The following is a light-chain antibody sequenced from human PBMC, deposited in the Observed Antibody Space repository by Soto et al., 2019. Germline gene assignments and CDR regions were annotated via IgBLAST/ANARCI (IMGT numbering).Light chain of an antibody. CDR3: EQYNAYPWT. V-gene: IGKV1-8*01. J-gene: IGKJ1*01. CDR1: QGISSY. Sequence: ATRLTQSPSSLSTSTVERATITCRASQGISSYLAWYQQKPGKAPKLLIYAVSTLQSGVPSRFSGSGSGTDFTLTISSQQPEDFATYNCEQYNAYPWTLCQGAKVDIK. CDR2: AVS.